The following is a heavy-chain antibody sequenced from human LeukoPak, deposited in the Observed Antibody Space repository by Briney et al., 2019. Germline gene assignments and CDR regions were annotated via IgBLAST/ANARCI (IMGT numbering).Heavy chain of an antibody. CDR2: IIPIFGTA. V-gene: IGHV1-69*05. CDR1: GGTFSSYA. CDR3: ARTYDSSGYYTPPDAFDI. D-gene: IGHD3-22*01. Sequence: GASVKVSCKASGGTFSSYAISWVRQAPGQGLEWMGRIIPIFGTANYAQKFQGRVTITTDESTSTAYMELSSLRSEDTAVYYCARTYDSSGYYTPPDAFDIWGQGTMVTVSS. J-gene: IGHJ3*02.